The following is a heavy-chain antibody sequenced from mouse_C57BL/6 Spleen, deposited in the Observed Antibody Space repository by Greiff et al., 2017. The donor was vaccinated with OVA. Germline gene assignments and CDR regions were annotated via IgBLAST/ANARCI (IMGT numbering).Heavy chain of an antibody. CDR2: IYPGDGDT. CDR1: GYAFSSSW. J-gene: IGHJ2*01. CDR3: ARGRGSGDDY. V-gene: IGHV1-82*01. D-gene: IGHD3-2*02. Sequence: QVQLQQSGPELVKPGASVKISCKASGYAFSSSWMNWVKQRPGKGLEWIGRIYPGDGDTNYNGKFKGKATLTADKSSSTAYMQLSSLTSEDSAVYFCARGRGSGDDYWGQGTTLTVSS.